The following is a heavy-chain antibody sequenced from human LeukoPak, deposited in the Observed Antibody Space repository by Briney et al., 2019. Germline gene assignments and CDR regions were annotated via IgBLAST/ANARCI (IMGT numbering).Heavy chain of an antibody. V-gene: IGHV3-23*01. CDR2: ISGSGGST. D-gene: IGHD6-19*01. CDR3: ARYSSGYDY. J-gene: IGHJ4*02. CDR1: GFTFNSYA. Sequence: GGSLRLSCAASGFTFNSYAMSWVRQAPGKGLEWVAAISGSGGSTDYADPVKGRFTISRDNSKNTLYMQMNSLRAEDTAVYYCARYSSGYDYWGQGSLVTVSS.